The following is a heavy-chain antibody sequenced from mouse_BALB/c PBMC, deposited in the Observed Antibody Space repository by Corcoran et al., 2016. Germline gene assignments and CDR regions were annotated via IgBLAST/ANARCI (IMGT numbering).Heavy chain of an antibody. CDR2: ITPNNGGS. D-gene: IGHD4-1*01. CDR3: ARRVTGTGFAY. J-gene: IGHJ3*01. CDR1: GYTFTDYN. Sequence: EVLLQQSGPELVMPGASVKIPCKASGYTFTDYNMDWVKRSHGKSLEWIGDITPNNGGSFYNQKFKGKATLTVDKSSTTAYMELRSLTSEDTAVYYCARRVTGTGFAYWGQGTLVTVSA. V-gene: IGHV1-18*01.